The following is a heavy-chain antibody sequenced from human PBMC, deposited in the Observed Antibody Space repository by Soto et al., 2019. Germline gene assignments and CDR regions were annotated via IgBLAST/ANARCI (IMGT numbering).Heavy chain of an antibody. CDR1: GFTFTSSA. V-gene: IGHV1-58*01. CDR2: IVVGSGNT. CDR3: AADGGNYYYYYGMDV. D-gene: IGHD3-16*01. Sequence: SVKVSCKASGFTFTSSAVQWVRQARGQRLEWIGWIVVGSGNTNYAQKFQERVTITRDMSTSTAYMELSSLRSEDTAVYYCAADGGNYYYYYGMDVWGQGTTVTVSS. J-gene: IGHJ6*02.